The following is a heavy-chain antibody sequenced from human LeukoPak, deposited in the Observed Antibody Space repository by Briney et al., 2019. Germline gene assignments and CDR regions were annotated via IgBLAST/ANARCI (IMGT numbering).Heavy chain of an antibody. Sequence: GGSLRLSCAASGFTVSSNYMSWVRQAPGKGLEWVSVIYSGGSTYYADSVKGRFTISRDNSKNTRYLQMNSLRAEDTAVYYCARGAAYCGGDCYPTGYYMDVWGKGTTVTVSS. V-gene: IGHV3-53*01. CDR3: ARGAAYCGGDCYPTGYYMDV. CDR1: GFTVSSNY. J-gene: IGHJ6*03. D-gene: IGHD2-21*02. CDR2: IYSGGST.